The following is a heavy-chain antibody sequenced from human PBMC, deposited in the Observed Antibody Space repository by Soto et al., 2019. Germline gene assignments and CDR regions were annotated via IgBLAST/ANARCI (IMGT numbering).Heavy chain of an antibody. CDR2: IYYSGST. V-gene: IGHV4-59*01. J-gene: IGHJ4*02. Sequence: QVQLQESGPGLVQPSETLSLTCTVSGGSISPYYWSWIRQPPWKGLEWIGFIYYSGSTNYNPSLRSRVTISVDTSQNQFSLKLTSVTAADTAIYYCARPRSSGYAGEFDYWGQGTLVTVSS. CDR1: GGSISPYY. D-gene: IGHD3-22*01. CDR3: ARPRSSGYAGEFDY.